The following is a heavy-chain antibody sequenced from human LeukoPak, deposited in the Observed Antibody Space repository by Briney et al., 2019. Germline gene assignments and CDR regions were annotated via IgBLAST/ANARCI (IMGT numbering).Heavy chain of an antibody. V-gene: IGHV4-4*07. Sequence: SESLSLTCTVSGASISSYYWSWIRQPAGKGLEWIGRIEITGGTNYNPSLESRVTMSADTSKNQFSLRLSSVTAADTAMYYCARGRLSFDYWGQGTLVTVSS. CDR3: ARGRLSFDY. J-gene: IGHJ4*02. CDR2: IEITGGT. D-gene: IGHD3-10*01. CDR1: GASISSYY.